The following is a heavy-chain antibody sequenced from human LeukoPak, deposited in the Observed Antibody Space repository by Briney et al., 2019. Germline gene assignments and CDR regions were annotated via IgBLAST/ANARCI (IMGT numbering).Heavy chain of an antibody. CDR1: GFTFDDYA. CDR3: VKDDKQYYYERSFPRGAFDI. D-gene: IGHD3-22*01. CDR2: ISWNSGSI. V-gene: IGHV3-9*01. Sequence: GRSLRLSCAASGFTFDDYAMHWVRQAPGKGLEWVSGISWNSGSIGYADSVKGRFTISRDNAKNSLYLQMNSLRAEHTALYNCVKDDKQYYYERSFPRGAFDIWGQGTMVTVSS. J-gene: IGHJ3*02.